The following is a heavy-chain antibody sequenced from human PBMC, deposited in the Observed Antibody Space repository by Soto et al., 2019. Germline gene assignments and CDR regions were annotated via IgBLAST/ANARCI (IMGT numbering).Heavy chain of an antibody. CDR1: GGSFSGYY. Sequence: SETLSLTCAVYGGSFSGYYWSWIRQPPGKGLEWTGEINHSGSTNYNPSLKSRVTISVDTSKNQFSLKLSSVTAADTAVYYCARGRTYYDFWSGYYRPYYYYGMDVWGQGTTVTVSS. V-gene: IGHV4-34*01. J-gene: IGHJ6*02. CDR3: ARGRTYYDFWSGYYRPYYYYGMDV. CDR2: INHSGST. D-gene: IGHD3-3*01.